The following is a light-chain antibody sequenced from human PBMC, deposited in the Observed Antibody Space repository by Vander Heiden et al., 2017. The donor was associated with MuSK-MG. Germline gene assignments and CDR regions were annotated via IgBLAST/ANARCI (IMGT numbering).Light chain of an antibody. V-gene: IGLV3-21*04. CDR3: QVWDRDSDHVV. J-gene: IGLJ2*01. CDR1: KIGNTN. CDR2: YDT. Sequence: SYVLTQPPSVSAAPGKTATITCGGDKIGNTNVNWYQQKPGQAPVLVIDYDTDRPSGIPERFSGSKSANTATLSISGVEVGDEADYYCQVWDRDSDHVVFGGGTKLTVL.